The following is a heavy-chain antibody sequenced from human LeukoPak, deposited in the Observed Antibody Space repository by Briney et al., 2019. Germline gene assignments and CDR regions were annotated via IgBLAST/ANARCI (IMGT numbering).Heavy chain of an antibody. D-gene: IGHD1-26*01. CDR3: ASGIVGATDY. V-gene: IGHV4-59*01. J-gene: IGHJ4*02. CDR1: GGSISSYY. Sequence: SETLSLPCPVSGGSISSYYWSWIRQPPGRGLAWIGYIYYSGSTNYNHSLKSRVTISVDASKNQFSLKLSSVTAADTAVYYCASGIVGATDYWGQGTLVTVSS. CDR2: IYYSGST.